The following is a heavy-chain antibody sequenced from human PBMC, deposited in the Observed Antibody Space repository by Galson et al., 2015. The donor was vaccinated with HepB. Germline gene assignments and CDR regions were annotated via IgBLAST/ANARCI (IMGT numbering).Heavy chain of an antibody. V-gene: IGHV7-4-1*02. CDR1: GYTFTDYV. Sequence: SVKVSCKASGYTFTDYVVNWVRQAPGQGLEWMGWINTNTGKPTYAPGFAGRFVFSLDTSVTTAYLQISSLGTDDTAVYYCARSPLRFLDWLPYYDYYYMDVWGEGTTVTVSS. CDR3: ARSPLRFLDWLPYYDYYYMDV. CDR2: INTNTGKP. J-gene: IGHJ6*03. D-gene: IGHD3-3*01.